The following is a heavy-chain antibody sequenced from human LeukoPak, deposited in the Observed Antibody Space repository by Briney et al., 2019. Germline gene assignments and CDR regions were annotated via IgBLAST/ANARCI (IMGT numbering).Heavy chain of an antibody. CDR1: GGSFSGYY. V-gene: IGHV4-34*01. Sequence: SETLSLTCAVYGGSFSGYYWSWIRQPPGKGLEWIGSIYYSGSTYYNPSLKSRVTISVDTSKNQFSLKLSSVTAADTAVYYCARMGHRNFDPWGQGTLVTVSS. J-gene: IGHJ5*02. CDR3: ARMGHRNFDP. CDR2: IYYSGST.